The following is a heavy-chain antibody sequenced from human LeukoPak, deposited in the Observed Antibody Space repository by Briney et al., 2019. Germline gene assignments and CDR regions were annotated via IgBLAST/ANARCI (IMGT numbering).Heavy chain of an antibody. CDR2: IWYDGSNK. CDR1: GFTFSSYG. V-gene: IGHV3-33*01. D-gene: IGHD3-22*01. CDR3: AGGPYYYDSSGYPGGLGY. J-gene: IGHJ4*02. Sequence: GGSLRLSCAASGFTFSSYGMHWVRQAPGKGLEWVAVIWYDGSNKYYADSVKGQFTISRDNSKNTLYLQMNSLRAEDTAVYYCAGGPYYYDSSGYPGGLGYWGQGTLVTVSS.